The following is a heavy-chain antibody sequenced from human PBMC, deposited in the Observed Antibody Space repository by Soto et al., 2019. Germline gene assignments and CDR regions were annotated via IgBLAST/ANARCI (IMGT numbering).Heavy chain of an antibody. CDR3: ATGEVVPSFPNWLDT. Sequence: VQFVQSGAELKKPGSSVRVSYRASGGTIKTYTLSWVRQAPGQGLEWMGAFIPSFPAPNFAQRFKGRLTLTADESTNTGFMELSGLRPEDTALYFCATGEVVPSFPNWLDTWGQGTHVIVSS. D-gene: IGHD2-21*01. CDR1: GGTIKTYT. V-gene: IGHV1-69*12. CDR2: FIPSFPAP. J-gene: IGHJ5*02.